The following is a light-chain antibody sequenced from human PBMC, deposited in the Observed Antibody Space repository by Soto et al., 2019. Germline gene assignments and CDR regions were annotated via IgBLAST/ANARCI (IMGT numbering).Light chain of an antibody. CDR3: QQYNNLPLT. J-gene: IGKJ4*01. CDR1: QDISNY. CDR2: DES. Sequence: DIQMTQSPSSLSASVGDRVTITCQASQDISNYLSWYQQKPGKAPNLLIYDESNLETGVPSRFSGSGSGTDFTFTISSLQPEDVAIYYCQQYNNLPLTYGGGTKVEIK. V-gene: IGKV1-33*01.